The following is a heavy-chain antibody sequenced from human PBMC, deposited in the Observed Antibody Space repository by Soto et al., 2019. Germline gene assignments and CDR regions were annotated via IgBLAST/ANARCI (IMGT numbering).Heavy chain of an antibody. J-gene: IGHJ4*02. CDR1: CGSISTGDYY. CDR3: ARVVKTRRYYYDSSDHPFSLEY. Sequence: ASETLSRTCTVSCGSISTGDYYCSWIRQPPGKGLQWIGYIYYSVITHYNPSLKSRVNISVDTSKNQFSLKLNSVTAADTAVYYWARVVKTRRYYYDSSDHPFSLEYWGQGALVTVSS. CDR2: IYYSVIT. V-gene: IGHV4-30-4*01. D-gene: IGHD3-22*01.